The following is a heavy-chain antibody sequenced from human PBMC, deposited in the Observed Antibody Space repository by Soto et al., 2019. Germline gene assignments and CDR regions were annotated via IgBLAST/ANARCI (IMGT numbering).Heavy chain of an antibody. D-gene: IGHD3-10*01. Sequence: GGSLRLSCAASGFTFSSYEMNWVRQAPGKGLEWVAYISSSGTTISNADSVKGRFTITKDNDKNSVYLERNSLGAEDTAVYYCARAGGSGTHHNVHPLDYWGPGTLVTVSS. V-gene: IGHV3-48*03. CDR1: GFTFSSYE. CDR2: ISSSGTTI. CDR3: ARAGGSGTHHNVHPLDY. J-gene: IGHJ4*02.